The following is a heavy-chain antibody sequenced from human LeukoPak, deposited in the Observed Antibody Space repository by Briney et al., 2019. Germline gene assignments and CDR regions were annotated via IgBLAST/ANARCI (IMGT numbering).Heavy chain of an antibody. J-gene: IGHJ6*03. CDR1: GFTFSSCG. D-gene: IGHD2-21*01. Sequence: PGGSLRLSCAASGFTFSSCGMHWVRQAPGKGLEWVAVIWYDGSNKYYADSVKGRFTISRDNAKNSLYLQMNSLRAEDTAVYYCARDLRERTIPYYYMDVWGKGTTVTVSS. CDR2: IWYDGSNK. V-gene: IGHV3-33*01. CDR3: ARDLRERTIPYYYMDV.